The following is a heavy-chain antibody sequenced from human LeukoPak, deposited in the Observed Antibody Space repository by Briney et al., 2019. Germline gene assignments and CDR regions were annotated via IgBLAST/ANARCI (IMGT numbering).Heavy chain of an antibody. D-gene: IGHD1-26*01. Sequence: PSETLSLTCTVSGGSISSSYYYWGWIRQPPGKGLEWIGSIYYSGSTYYNPSLKSRVTISVDTSKNQFSLKLSSVTAADTAVYYCARGQVAGATNYYYYYGMDVWGQGTTVTVSS. CDR2: IYYSGST. J-gene: IGHJ6*02. CDR3: ARGQVAGATNYYYYYGMDV. CDR1: GGSISSSYYY. V-gene: IGHV4-39*01.